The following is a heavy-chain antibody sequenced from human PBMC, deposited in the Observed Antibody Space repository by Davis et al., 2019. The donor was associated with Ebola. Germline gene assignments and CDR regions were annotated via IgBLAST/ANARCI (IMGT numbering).Heavy chain of an antibody. J-gene: IGHJ6*02. V-gene: IGHV3-7*01. CDR1: GFTLSSYW. Sequence: GESLKISCAASGFTLSSYWMSWVRQAPGKGLEWVANIKQDGSEKYYVDSVKGRFTISRDNAKNSLYLQMNSLRAEDTAVYYCARELVPVYGMDVWGQGTTVTVSS. D-gene: IGHD2-2*01. CDR2: IKQDGSEK. CDR3: ARELVPVYGMDV.